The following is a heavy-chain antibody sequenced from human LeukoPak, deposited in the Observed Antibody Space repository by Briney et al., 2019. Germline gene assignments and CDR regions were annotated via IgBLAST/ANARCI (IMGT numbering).Heavy chain of an antibody. CDR2: INPNSGGT. CDR3: ARDSGETGFWSGSYFDY. Sequence: ASVKVSCKASGCTFTGYYMHWVRQAPGQGLEWMGWINPNSGGTNYAQKFQGRVTMTRDTSISTAYMELSRLRSDDTAVYYCARDSGETGFWSGSYFDYWGQGTLVTVSS. D-gene: IGHD3-3*01. V-gene: IGHV1-2*02. CDR1: GCTFTGYY. J-gene: IGHJ4*02.